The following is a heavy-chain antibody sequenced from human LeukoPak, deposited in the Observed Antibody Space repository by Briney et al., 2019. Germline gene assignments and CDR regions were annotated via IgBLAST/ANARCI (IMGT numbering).Heavy chain of an antibody. CDR2: INPNGGST. CDR1: GYTFTSYY. Sequence: ASVKVSCKASGYTFTSYYMRWVRQAPGQGLEWMGIINPNGGSTSYAQKFQGRVTMTRDTSTSTVYMELSSLRSEDTAVYYCARGAAAGTFDYWGQGTLVTVSS. CDR3: ARGAAAGTFDY. D-gene: IGHD6-19*01. V-gene: IGHV1-46*03. J-gene: IGHJ4*02.